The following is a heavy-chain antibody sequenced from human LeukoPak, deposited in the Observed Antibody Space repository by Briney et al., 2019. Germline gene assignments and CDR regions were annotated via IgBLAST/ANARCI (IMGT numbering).Heavy chain of an antibody. CDR2: IYHSGST. Sequence: SETLSLTCAVSGGSISSVGYSWSWIRQPPGKGLEWIGYIYHSGSTYYNPSLKSRVTISVDRSKNQFSLKLSSVTAADTAVYYCARGKGGVRGVIHYYYYYGMGVWGKGTTVTVSS. V-gene: IGHV4-30-2*01. J-gene: IGHJ6*04. D-gene: IGHD3-10*01. CDR1: GGSISSVGYS. CDR3: ARGKGGVRGVIHYYYYYGMGV.